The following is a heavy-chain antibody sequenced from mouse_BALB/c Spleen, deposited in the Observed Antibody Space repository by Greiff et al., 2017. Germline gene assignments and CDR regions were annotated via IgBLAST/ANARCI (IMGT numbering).Heavy chain of an antibody. CDR3: TREDYGTPAY. CDR2: IYPSDSYT. J-gene: IGHJ3*01. CDR1: GYTFTSYW. V-gene: IGHV1-69*02. D-gene: IGHD2-1*01. Sequence: QVQLQQPGAELVRPGASVKLSCKASGYTFTSYWINWVKQRPGQGLEWIGNIYPSDSYTNYNQKFKDKATLTVDKSSSTAYMQLSSPTSEDSAVYYCTREDYGTPAYWGQGTLVTVSA.